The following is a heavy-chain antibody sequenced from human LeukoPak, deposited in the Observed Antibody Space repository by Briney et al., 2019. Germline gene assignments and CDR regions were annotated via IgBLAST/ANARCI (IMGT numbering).Heavy chain of an antibody. CDR2: MSSGGTYI. CDR1: GFTFSSYA. J-gene: IGHJ4*02. CDR3: ARDRPTGASRLFVVQ. Sequence: GGSLRLSCTASGFTFSSYAMTWVRQAPGKGLEWVSSMSSGGTYIYYADSVRGRFTISRDNAKNSLYLVMNSLRAEDTATYFCARDRPTGASRLFVVQWGQGTLVTVSP. D-gene: IGHD2-15*01. V-gene: IGHV3-21*01.